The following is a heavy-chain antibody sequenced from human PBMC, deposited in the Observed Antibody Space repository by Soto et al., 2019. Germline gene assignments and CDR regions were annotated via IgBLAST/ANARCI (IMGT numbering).Heavy chain of an antibody. Sequence: PSETLSLTCSVSGDSINSDNYYWGWIRQPPGKGLEWIGSIYYRGNTYYNPSLKTRVTISLDKSKSQFSLKLNSVTAADSAVYFCARLEGLATIPYDLDYWGQGTLVTVTA. V-gene: IGHV4-39*01. CDR2: IYYRGNT. D-gene: IGHD3-9*01. J-gene: IGHJ4*02. CDR1: GDSINSDNYY. CDR3: ARLEGLATIPYDLDY.